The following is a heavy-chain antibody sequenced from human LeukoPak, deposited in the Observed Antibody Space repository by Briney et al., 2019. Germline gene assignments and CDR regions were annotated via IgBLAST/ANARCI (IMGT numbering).Heavy chain of an antibody. CDR1: GGSISSYY. Sequence: PSETLSLTCTVSGGSISSYYWSWIRQPPGKGLEWIGYIYYSGSTNYNPSLKSRVTISVDTSKNQFSRKLSSVTAADTAVYYCARREWQYSSSWSDYWGQGTLVTVSS. V-gene: IGHV4-59*08. CDR3: ARREWQYSSSWSDY. CDR2: IYYSGST. D-gene: IGHD6-13*01. J-gene: IGHJ4*02.